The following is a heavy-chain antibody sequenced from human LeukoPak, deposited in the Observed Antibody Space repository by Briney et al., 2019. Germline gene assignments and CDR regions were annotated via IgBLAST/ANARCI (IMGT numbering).Heavy chain of an antibody. CDR2: INPNSGGT. Sequence: GASVKVSCKTSGYTFTGYYIHWVRQAPGQGLEWMGRINPNSGGTNYAQKFQGRVTMTRDTSITTAYMELSRLRSDDTAVYYCARADSNNWDAKYYFDYWGQGALVTVS. CDR1: GYTFTGYY. CDR3: ARADSNNWDAKYYFDY. V-gene: IGHV1-2*06. D-gene: IGHD1-26*01. J-gene: IGHJ4*02.